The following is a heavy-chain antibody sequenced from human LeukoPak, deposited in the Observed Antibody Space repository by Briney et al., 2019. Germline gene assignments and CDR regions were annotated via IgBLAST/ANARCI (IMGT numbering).Heavy chain of an antibody. D-gene: IGHD6-19*01. Sequence: SGTLSLTCAVSGDSITSSNWWSWVRQSPGKGLEWIGEIYRSGSTNYKSSLKSRVTMSMDKSKNQFSLKLNSVTAADTAVYYCARWYSGWFDYRGQGTLVTVSS. CDR3: ARWYSGWFDY. CDR1: GDSITSSNW. V-gene: IGHV4-4*02. J-gene: IGHJ4*02. CDR2: IYRSGST.